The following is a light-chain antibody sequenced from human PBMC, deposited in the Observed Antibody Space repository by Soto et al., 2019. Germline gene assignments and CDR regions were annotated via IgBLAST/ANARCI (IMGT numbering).Light chain of an antibody. Sequence: EIVLTQSPGTLSLSPGERATLTCRASQSVTNYIAWYQQRPGQAPRLLIYDASNRATGVPARFSGSRSGTDFTLTISSLEPEDFAVYYCQQGGNWPLTFGQGTRLEIK. CDR3: QQGGNWPLT. V-gene: IGKV3-11*01. J-gene: IGKJ5*01. CDR1: QSVTNY. CDR2: DAS.